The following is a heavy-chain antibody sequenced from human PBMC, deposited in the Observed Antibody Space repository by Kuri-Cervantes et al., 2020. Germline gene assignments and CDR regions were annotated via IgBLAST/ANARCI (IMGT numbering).Heavy chain of an antibody. D-gene: IGHD3-10*01. Sequence: GGSLRLSCAASGFTFSSYSMNWVRQAPGKGLEWVSSISSSSSHIYYADSVKGRFTISRDNAKNSPYLQMNSLRAEDTAVYYCARDYDPMILWFGESYYYYGMDVWGQGTTVTVSS. CDR2: ISSSSSHI. CDR1: GFTFSSYS. V-gene: IGHV3-21*01. CDR3: ARDYDPMILWFGESYYYYGMDV. J-gene: IGHJ6*02.